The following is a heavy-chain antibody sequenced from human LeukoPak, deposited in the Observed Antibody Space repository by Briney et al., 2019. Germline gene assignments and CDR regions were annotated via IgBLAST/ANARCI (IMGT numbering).Heavy chain of an antibody. CDR1: GFTFSSYE. CDR2: ISSSGRTI. J-gene: IGHJ4*02. Sequence: GGSLRLSCAASGFTFSSYEMNWVRQAPGKGLEWVSYISSSGRTIYYADSVKGRFTISRDNAKNSLHLQMNSLRAEDTAVYYCARGDDSSSYPVLWGLGTLVTVSS. V-gene: IGHV3-48*03. D-gene: IGHD3-22*01. CDR3: ARGDDSSSYPVL.